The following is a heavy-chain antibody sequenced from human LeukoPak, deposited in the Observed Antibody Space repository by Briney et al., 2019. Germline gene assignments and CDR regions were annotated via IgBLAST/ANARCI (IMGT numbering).Heavy chain of an antibody. J-gene: IGHJ4*01. CDR3: ARRVWGSSRSRIDY. D-gene: IGHD3-16*02. V-gene: IGHV4-34*01. Sequence: PSETLSLTCAVYGGSFSGYYWSWIRQPPGKGLEGIGEINHSGSTNYNPSLKSRVTISVDTSKNQCSLKLSSVTAADTAVYYCARRVWGSSRSRIDYW. CDR1: GGSFSGYY. CDR2: INHSGST.